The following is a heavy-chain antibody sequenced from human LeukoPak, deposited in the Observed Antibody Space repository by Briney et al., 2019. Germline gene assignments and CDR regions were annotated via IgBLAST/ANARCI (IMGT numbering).Heavy chain of an antibody. CDR1: GGSISSYY. V-gene: IGHV4-4*07. Sequence: SETLSLTRTVSGGSISSYYWSWIRQPAGKGLEWIGRIYTSGSTNYNPSLKSRVTMSVDTSKNQFSLKLSSVTAADTAVYYCARVSWSGSSVGLMDVWGKGTTVTVSS. CDR3: ARVSWSGSSVGLMDV. J-gene: IGHJ6*04. CDR2: IYTSGST. D-gene: IGHD1-26*01.